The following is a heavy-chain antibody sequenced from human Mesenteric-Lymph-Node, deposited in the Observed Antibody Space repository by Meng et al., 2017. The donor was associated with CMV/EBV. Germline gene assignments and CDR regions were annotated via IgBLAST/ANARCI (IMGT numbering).Heavy chain of an antibody. CDR1: GYTFTNHY. V-gene: IGHV1-46*01. CDR3: ARDLIAAAGPLDY. D-gene: IGHD6-13*01. J-gene: IGHJ4*02. CDR2: ISPSGCST. Sequence: TAFGYTFTNHYMRWVRQAPGQGLEWMGRISPSGCSTSYAQRFQGRVTMARDTSTSTVYMELSSLRSEDTAVYYCARDLIAAAGPLDYWGQGTLVTVSS.